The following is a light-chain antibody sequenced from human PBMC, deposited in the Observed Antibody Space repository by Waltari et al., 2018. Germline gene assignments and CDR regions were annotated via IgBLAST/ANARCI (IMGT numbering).Light chain of an antibody. J-gene: IGKJ2*01. CDR2: LDS. V-gene: IGKV2-28*01. CDR1: QSLLHSNGYNY. CDR3: MQALQTSYT. Sequence: DIVMTQSPLSLPVTPGEPASISCRSSQSLLHSNGYNYLDWYLQKPGQSPQLLIYLDSIRAAGVPERFSGSGSGTDFSLKINRVGAEDVGVYYCMQALQTSYTFGQGTKLEIK.